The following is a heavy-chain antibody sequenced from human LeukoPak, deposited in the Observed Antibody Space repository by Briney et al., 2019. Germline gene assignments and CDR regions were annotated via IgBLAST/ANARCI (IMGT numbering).Heavy chain of an antibody. CDR1: GGTFSSYA. CDR2: IIPILGIA. J-gene: IGHJ1*01. D-gene: IGHD3-22*01. Sequence: SVKVSCKASGGTFSSYAISWVRQAPGQGLEWMGRIIPILGIANYAQKFQGRVTITADKSTSTAYMELSGLRSEDTAVYYCARVYYYDTSGSRAEYFQHWGQGTLVTVSS. V-gene: IGHV1-69*04. CDR3: ARVYYYDTSGSRAEYFQH.